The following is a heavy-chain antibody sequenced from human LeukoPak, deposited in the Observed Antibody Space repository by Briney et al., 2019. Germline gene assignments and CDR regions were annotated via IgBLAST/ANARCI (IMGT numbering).Heavy chain of an antibody. V-gene: IGHV4-59*01. CDR3: ARGGYYYDSSGYWGAFDI. D-gene: IGHD3-22*01. CDR2: IYYSGST. Sequence: SETLSLTCTVSGGSISNYYWNWIRQPPGKGLEGIGYIYYSGSTNYNPSLKSRVTISVDTSKNQFSLKLSSVTAADTAVYYCARGGYYYDSSGYWGAFDIWGQGTMVTVSS. J-gene: IGHJ3*02. CDR1: GGSISNYY.